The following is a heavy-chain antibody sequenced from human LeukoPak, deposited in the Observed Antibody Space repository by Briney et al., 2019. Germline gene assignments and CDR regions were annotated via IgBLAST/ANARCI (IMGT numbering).Heavy chain of an antibody. Sequence: SETLSLTCTVSGVSIGSHYWSWIRQSPGKGLEWIGCVYNSGTTVYNPSLTGRVTISVDTSKNQYSLNLRSVTAADAAVYYCARAAYWGQGILVTLSS. V-gene: IGHV4-59*11. J-gene: IGHJ4*02. CDR3: ARAAY. CDR2: VYNSGTT. CDR1: GVSIGSHY.